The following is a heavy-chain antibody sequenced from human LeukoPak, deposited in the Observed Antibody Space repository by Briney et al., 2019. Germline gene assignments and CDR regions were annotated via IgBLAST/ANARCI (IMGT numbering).Heavy chain of an antibody. CDR1: GFTFSSYV. V-gene: IGHV3-64D*09. CDR2: LSSNGGST. D-gene: IGHD6-19*01. Sequence: GGSLRLSCSASGFTFSSYVMDWVRQAPGKGLEFVSALSSNGGSTYYADSVKGRFTISRDNSKNTLYLQMSSLRAEDTAVYYCVKGGWYEYWGQGTLVTVSS. J-gene: IGHJ4*02. CDR3: VKGGWYEY.